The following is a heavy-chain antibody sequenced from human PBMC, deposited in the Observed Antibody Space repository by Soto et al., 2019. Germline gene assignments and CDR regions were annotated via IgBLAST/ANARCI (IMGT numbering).Heavy chain of an antibody. CDR3: ARDRSNSPDYFDY. J-gene: IGHJ4*02. CDR2: IYHSGRT. V-gene: IGHV4-30-4*01. D-gene: IGHD6-6*01. CDR1: GGSISSDDYY. Sequence: TVSGGSISSDDYYWTWIRQPPGKGLEWIGYIYHSGRTSYNSSLDSRITISMDTSKNLFSLKLSSVSAADTAVYYCARDRSNSPDYFDYWGQGALVTVSS.